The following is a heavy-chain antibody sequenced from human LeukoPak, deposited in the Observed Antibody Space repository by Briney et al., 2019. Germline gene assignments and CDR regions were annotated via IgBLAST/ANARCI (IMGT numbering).Heavy chain of an antibody. Sequence: PGGSLRLSCAASGFTSSSYAMNWVRQAPGKGLEWVSSITGSDFTTYYADSVKGRFTISRDNSKNTLYLQMNSLRAEDTAVYYCAKIGSTFYYYYMDVWGKGTTVTVSS. J-gene: IGHJ6*03. CDR1: GFTSSSYA. V-gene: IGHV3-23*01. CDR2: ITGSDFTT. CDR3: AKIGSTFYYYYMDV. D-gene: IGHD2/OR15-2a*01.